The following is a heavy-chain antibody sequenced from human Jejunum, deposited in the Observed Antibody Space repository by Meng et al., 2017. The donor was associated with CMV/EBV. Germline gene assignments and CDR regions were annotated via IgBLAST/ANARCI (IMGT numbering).Heavy chain of an antibody. CDR3: SRDLFIENNVVVVAGV. CDR2: ISYEGVKK. D-gene: IGHD2-15*01. CDR1: GFTFRSYA. Sequence: QVQVLGAGGGVVQPGGSLRLSCAASGFTFRSYAMHWVRQAPGMGLEWVALISYEGVKKYYADSVKGRFTISRDNSNNMLYLEMNSLRTEDTAFYYCSRDLFIENNVVVVAGVWGQGTLVTVSS. V-gene: IGHV3-30-3*01. J-gene: IGHJ1*01.